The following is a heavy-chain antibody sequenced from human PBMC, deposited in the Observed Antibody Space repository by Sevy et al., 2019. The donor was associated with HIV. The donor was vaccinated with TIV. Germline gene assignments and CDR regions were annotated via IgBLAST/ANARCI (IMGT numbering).Heavy chain of an antibody. V-gene: IGHV1-69*13. CDR1: GGTFSSYA. Sequence: ASVKVSCKASGGTFSSYAISWVRQAPGQGLEWMGGIIPIFGTANYAQKFQGRVTITADESTSTAYMELSSLRSEDTAVYYCARGGEVRYFDWSSHYFDYWGQGTLVTVSS. CDR2: IIPIFGTA. D-gene: IGHD3-9*01. CDR3: ARGGEVRYFDWSSHYFDY. J-gene: IGHJ4*02.